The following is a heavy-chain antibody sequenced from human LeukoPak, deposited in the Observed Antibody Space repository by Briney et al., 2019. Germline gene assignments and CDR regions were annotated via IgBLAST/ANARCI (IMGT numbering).Heavy chain of an antibody. CDR3: ARESGAAKIGQMLNY. D-gene: IGHD3-10*02. CDR2: ISSSSSTI. V-gene: IGHV3-48*01. J-gene: IGHJ4*02. CDR1: GFAFSSYS. Sequence: GGSLRLSCAASGFAFSSYSMNWFRQAPGKGLEWVSYISSSSSTIYYADSVKGRFTISRDNSKNTLYLQMNSLRAEDTAVFYCARESGAAKIGQMLNYWGQGTLVTVSS.